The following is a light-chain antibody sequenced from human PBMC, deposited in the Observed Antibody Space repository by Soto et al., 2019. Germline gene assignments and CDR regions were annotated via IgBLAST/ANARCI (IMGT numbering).Light chain of an antibody. CDR3: QQYNSRPPYT. Sequence: MTHSPGPLSVSPGERATPSCRASQSLRSSIAWYQQKTGQATRLLIFAASTRATGIPARFSGSGSGTEFTLTISSLQSEDFAVYYCQQYNSRPPYTFGQGTKLEIK. CDR1: QSLRSS. V-gene: IGKV3-15*01. CDR2: AAS. J-gene: IGKJ2*01.